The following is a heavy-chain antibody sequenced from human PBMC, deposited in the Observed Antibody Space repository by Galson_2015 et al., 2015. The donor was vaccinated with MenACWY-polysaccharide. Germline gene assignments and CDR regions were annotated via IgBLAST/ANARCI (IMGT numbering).Heavy chain of an antibody. V-gene: IGHV4-39*02. CDR1: GGSISSRSYH. J-gene: IGHJ3*02. CDR3: ARAPTPYCSSSSWFNKYAFDI. Sequence: SETLSLTCTVSGGSISSRSYHWGWIRQPPGKGLEWIGIIYYSGNTYYNPSLESRVTMSVNTSQNQFSLKLSSVTAADTALYYCARAPTPYCSSSSWFNKYAFDIWGQGTMVTVSS. CDR2: IYYSGNT. D-gene: IGHD2-2*01.